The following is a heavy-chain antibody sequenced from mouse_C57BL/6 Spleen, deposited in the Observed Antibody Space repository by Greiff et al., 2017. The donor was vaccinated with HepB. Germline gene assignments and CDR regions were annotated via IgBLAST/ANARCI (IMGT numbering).Heavy chain of an antibody. Sequence: EVHLVESGPGLVKPSQSLSLTCSVTGYSITSGYYWNWIRQFPGNKLEWMGYISYDGSNNYNPSLKNRISITRDTSKNQFFLKLNSVTTEDTATYYCARDYYGSRWYFDVWGTGTTVTVSS. CDR3: ARDYYGSRWYFDV. CDR2: ISYDGSN. V-gene: IGHV3-6*01. D-gene: IGHD1-1*01. J-gene: IGHJ1*03. CDR1: GYSITSGYY.